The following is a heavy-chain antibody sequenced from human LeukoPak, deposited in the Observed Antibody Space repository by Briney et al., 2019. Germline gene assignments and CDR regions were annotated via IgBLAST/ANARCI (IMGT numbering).Heavy chain of an antibody. D-gene: IGHD3-16*01. CDR1: GFTFSSYA. CDR3: VRSYGTYNWFDR. CDR2: ISGSDGST. J-gene: IGHJ5*02. V-gene: IGHV3-23*01. Sequence: GGSLRLSCAASGFTFSSYAMTWVRQAPGKGLKWVATISGSDGSTYYADSVKGRFTIPRDNSKNTLYLQMNRLRAEDTAVYYCVRSYGTYNWFDRGGQGTLVTVSS.